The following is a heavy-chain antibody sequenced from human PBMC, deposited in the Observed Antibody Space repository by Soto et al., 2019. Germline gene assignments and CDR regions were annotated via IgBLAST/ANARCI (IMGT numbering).Heavy chain of an antibody. V-gene: IGHV3-23*01. Sequence: EVQLLESGGGLVQPGGSLRLSCAASGFTFSSYAMSWVRQAPGKGLEWVSAISGSGGSTYYADSVKGRFTISRDNSKXXXXXXXXXXXAXDTAVYYCAKSGNYYYYGMDVWGQGTTVTVSS. D-gene: IGHD1-1*01. CDR1: GFTFSSYA. CDR2: ISGSGGST. CDR3: AKSGNYYYYGMDV. J-gene: IGHJ6*02.